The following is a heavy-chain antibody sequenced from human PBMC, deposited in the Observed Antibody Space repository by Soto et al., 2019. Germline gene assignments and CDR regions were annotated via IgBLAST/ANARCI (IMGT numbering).Heavy chain of an antibody. J-gene: IGHJ5*02. CDR1: GYTFTSYG. CDR2: INAYNGNT. Sequence: QVQLVQSGAEVKKPGASVKVSCKASGYTFTSYGISWVRQAPGQGLEWMGWINAYNGNTNYAQKLQGRVTMTTDTSTRTAYMELRSLRYEDHAVYYSARVLPPFHPWGQGTLVTVSS. V-gene: IGHV1-18*01. CDR3: ARVLPPFHP.